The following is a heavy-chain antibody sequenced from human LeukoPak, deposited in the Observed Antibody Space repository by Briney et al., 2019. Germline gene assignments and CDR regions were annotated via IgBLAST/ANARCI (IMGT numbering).Heavy chain of an antibody. CDR2: INRSGST. Sequence: PSETLSLTCAVYGVSFSGYYWNWIRQPPGKGLEWIGEINRSGSTNYNPSLKSRVTISVDTSKNQFSLKLSSVTAADTAVYYCARGLKRHYYYYGMDVWGQGTTVTVSS. CDR1: GVSFSGYY. J-gene: IGHJ6*02. V-gene: IGHV4-34*01. D-gene: IGHD6-25*01. CDR3: ARGLKRHYYYYGMDV.